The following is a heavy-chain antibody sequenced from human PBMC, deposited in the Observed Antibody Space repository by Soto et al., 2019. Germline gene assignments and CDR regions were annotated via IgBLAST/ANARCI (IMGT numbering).Heavy chain of an antibody. D-gene: IGHD1-26*01. CDR2: VDWNSGSV. Sequence: EVQLVESGGGFVQPGRSLRLSCVASGFTFDDYAMHWVRQAPGKGLEWDSTVDWNSGSVAYADSVKGRFTVSRDNARNSLFLQMKRMRGEETALYYCVKGRGSFLVQFGLDVWGQGTTVTVSS. V-gene: IGHV3-9*01. CDR1: GFTFDDYA. J-gene: IGHJ6*02. CDR3: VKGRGSFLVQFGLDV.